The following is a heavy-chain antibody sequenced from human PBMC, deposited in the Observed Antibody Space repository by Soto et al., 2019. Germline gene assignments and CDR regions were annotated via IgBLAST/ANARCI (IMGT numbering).Heavy chain of an antibody. Sequence: QVQLVQSGAEVKKPGSSVKVSCKASGGTFSSYAISWVRQAPGQGLEWMGEIIPIFGTANYAQKFQGRVTSTAEESTSTAYMELSSLRSEDTAMYYCARDRGPSSGYYPYWFDPWGQGTLVSVSS. J-gene: IGHJ5*02. CDR1: GGTFSSYA. CDR2: IIPIFGTA. D-gene: IGHD3-22*01. CDR3: ARDRGPSSGYYPYWFDP. V-gene: IGHV1-69*12.